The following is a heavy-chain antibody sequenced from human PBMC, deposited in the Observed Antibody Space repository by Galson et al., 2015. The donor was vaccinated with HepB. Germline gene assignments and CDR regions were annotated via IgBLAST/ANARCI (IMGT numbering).Heavy chain of an antibody. V-gene: IGHV3-66*02. D-gene: IGHD5-12*01. J-gene: IGHJ4*02. CDR1: GFTVSSNY. CDR3: AGYSGCDY. CDR2: MYSGGST. Sequence: SLRLSCAASGFTVSSNYMTWVRQAPGKGLEWVSLMYSGGSTYYADSVRGRFTVSRDSSKNTLYLQMNSLRAEDTAVYYCAGYSGCDYWGQGTLVTVSS.